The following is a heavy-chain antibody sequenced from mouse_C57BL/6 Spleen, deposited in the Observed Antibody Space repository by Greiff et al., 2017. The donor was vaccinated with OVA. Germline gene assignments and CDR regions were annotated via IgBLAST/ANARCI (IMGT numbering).Heavy chain of an antibody. CDR1: GYTFTSYW. Sequence: VQLQQPGAELVRPGTSVKLSCKASGYTFTSYWMHWVKQRPGQGLEWICVIDPSDSYTNYNQKFKGKATLTVDTSSSTAYMQLSSLTSEDSAVYYCATAQATDYAMDYWGQGTSVTVSS. CDR2: IDPSDSYT. CDR3: ATAQATDYAMDY. V-gene: IGHV1-59*01. D-gene: IGHD3-2*02. J-gene: IGHJ4*01.